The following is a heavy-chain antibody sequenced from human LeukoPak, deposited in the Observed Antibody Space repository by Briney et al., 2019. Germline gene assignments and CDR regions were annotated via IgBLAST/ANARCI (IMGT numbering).Heavy chain of an antibody. V-gene: IGHV4-59*01. CDR3: ARGASRGVTTLDY. CDR2: IYNSGST. Sequence: SETLSLTCAVSGGSISSYYWTWIRQPPGKGLEWIGYIYNSGSTNYNPSLKSRVTISVDTSKNQFSLKLSSVTAADTAVYYCARGASRGVTTLDYWGQGTLVTVSS. D-gene: IGHD4-17*01. J-gene: IGHJ4*02. CDR1: GGSISSYY.